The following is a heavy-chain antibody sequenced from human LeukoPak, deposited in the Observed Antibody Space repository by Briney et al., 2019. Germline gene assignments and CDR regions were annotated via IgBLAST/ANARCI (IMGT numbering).Heavy chain of an antibody. CDR3: AYLVSDYPGNWFDP. D-gene: IGHD4-17*01. J-gene: IGHJ5*02. CDR2: ISAYNGNT. V-gene: IGHV1-18*04. CDR1: GYTFTGYY. Sequence: GASVKVSCKASGYTFTGYYMHWVRQAPGQGLEWMGWISAYNGNTNYAQKLQGRVTMTTDTSTSTAYMELRSLRSDDTAVYYCAYLVSDYPGNWFDPWGQGTLVTVSS.